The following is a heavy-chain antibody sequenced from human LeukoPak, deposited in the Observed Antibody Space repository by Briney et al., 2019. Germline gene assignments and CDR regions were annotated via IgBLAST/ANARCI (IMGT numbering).Heavy chain of an antibody. CDR3: ASISTAKNY. Sequence: SETLSLTCTVSGGSISSYYWSWIRQPPGKGLEWIGYIFYSGSTYYNPSLKSRVAMSVDTSKNQFSLKLSSVTAADTAVYYCASISTAKNYWGQGTLVTVSS. CDR1: GGSISSYY. CDR2: IFYSGST. V-gene: IGHV4-59*08. D-gene: IGHD5-18*01. J-gene: IGHJ4*02.